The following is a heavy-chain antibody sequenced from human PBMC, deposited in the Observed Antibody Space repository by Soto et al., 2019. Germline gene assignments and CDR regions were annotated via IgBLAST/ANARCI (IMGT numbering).Heavy chain of an antibody. J-gene: IGHJ4*02. CDR1: GGTFSSYA. V-gene: IGHV1-69*01. Sequence: QVQLVQSGAEVKKPGSSVKVSCKASGGTFSSYAISWVRQTPGQGLEWMGGIIPIFGTANYAQKFQGRVTITADESTSTAYMELSSLRSEDTAVYYCAAYSSSWYGFAYFDYWGQGTLVTVSS. CDR2: IIPIFGTA. D-gene: IGHD6-13*01. CDR3: AAYSSSWYGFAYFDY.